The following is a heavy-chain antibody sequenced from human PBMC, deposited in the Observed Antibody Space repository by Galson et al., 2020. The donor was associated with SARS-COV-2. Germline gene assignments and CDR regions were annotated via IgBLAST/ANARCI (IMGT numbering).Heavy chain of an antibody. CDR2: INSDGSST. CDR1: GFTFSSSW. D-gene: IGHD6-19*01. J-gene: IGHJ4*02. Sequence: TGGSLRLSCAASGFTFSSSWMHWVRQAPGKGLVRVSRINSDGSSTSYADSVKGRFTISRDNAKNTLYLQMNSLRAEDMAVYYCARVGTRSGWKYYFDYWGQGTLVTVSS. CDR3: ARVGTRSGWKYYFDY. V-gene: IGHV3-74*01.